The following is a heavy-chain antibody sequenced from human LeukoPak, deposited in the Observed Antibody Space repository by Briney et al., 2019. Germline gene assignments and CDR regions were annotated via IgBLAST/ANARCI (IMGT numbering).Heavy chain of an antibody. CDR2: IYTSGST. V-gene: IGHV4-4*07. CDR1: GGSINSYY. D-gene: IGHD4-11*01. Sequence: PSETLSLTCTVSGGSINSYYWSWIRQPAGKGLEWIGRIYTSGSTNYNPSLKSRVTISVDKSKNQFSLKLSSVTAADTAVYYCARAKGYSNYYWFDPWGQGTLVTVSS. CDR3: ARAKGYSNYYWFDP. J-gene: IGHJ5*02.